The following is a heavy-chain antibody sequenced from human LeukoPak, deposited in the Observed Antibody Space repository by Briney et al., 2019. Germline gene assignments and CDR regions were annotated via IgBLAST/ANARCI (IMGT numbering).Heavy chain of an antibody. CDR1: GFTFSNAW. CDR2: ISGSGVST. CDR3: AREVYGGIDY. Sequence: GGSLRLSCIASGFTFSNAWMTWVRQAPGKGLEWVSVISGSGVSTYYADSVKGRFTISRDNSKNTLFLQMNGLRAEDTAVYYCAREVYGGIDYWGQGTLVTVSS. V-gene: IGHV3-23*01. D-gene: IGHD4-23*01. J-gene: IGHJ4*02.